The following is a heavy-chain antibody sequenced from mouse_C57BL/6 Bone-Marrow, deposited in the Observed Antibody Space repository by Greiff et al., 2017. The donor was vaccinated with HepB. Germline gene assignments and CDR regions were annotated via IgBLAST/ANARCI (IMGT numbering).Heavy chain of an antibody. Sequence: EVKLVESGGDLVKPGGSLKLSCAASGFTFSSYGMSWVRQTPDKRLEWVATISSGGSYTYYPDSVKGRFTISRDNAKNTLYLQMSSLKSEDTAMYYCARHGGWLLHVSPYYAMDYWGQGTSVTVSS. D-gene: IGHD2-3*01. CDR1: GFTFSSYG. CDR2: ISSGGSYT. V-gene: IGHV5-6*01. CDR3: ARHGGWLLHVSPYYAMDY. J-gene: IGHJ4*01.